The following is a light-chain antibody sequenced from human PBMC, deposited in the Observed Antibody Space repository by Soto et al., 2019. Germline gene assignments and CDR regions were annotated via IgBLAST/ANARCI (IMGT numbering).Light chain of an antibody. CDR3: CSYAGSYPYV. V-gene: IGLV2-11*01. CDR1: SSDVGGYNY. Sequence: QSVLTQPASVSGSPGQSITISCTGTSSDVGGYNYVSWYQQHPGKAPKLMIYDVSKRPSGVSDRFSGSKSGNTASLTISGLQAEDEADYYCCSYAGSYPYVFGTGTKVTVL. CDR2: DVS. J-gene: IGLJ1*01.